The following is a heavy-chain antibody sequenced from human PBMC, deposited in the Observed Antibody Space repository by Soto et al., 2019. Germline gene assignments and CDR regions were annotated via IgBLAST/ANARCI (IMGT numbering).Heavy chain of an antibody. Sequence: ASVKVSCKASGYTFTSYYMHWVRQAPGQGLEWMGIINPSGGSTSYAQKFQGRVTMTRDTSTSTVYMELSSLRSEDTAVYYCARVSSNPWWWFDPWGQGTLVNVS. CDR3: ARVSSNPWWWFDP. CDR2: INPSGGST. V-gene: IGHV1-46*01. D-gene: IGHD2-8*02. CDR1: GYTFTSYY. J-gene: IGHJ5*02.